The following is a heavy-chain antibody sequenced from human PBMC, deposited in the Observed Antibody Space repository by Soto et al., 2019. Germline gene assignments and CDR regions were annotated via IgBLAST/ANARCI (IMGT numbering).Heavy chain of an antibody. J-gene: IGHJ6*02. Sequence: GGSLRLSCAASGFTFSSYGMHWVRQAPGKGLEWVAVIWYDGSNKYYADSVKGRFTISRDNSKNTLYLQMNSLRAEDTAVYYCARSSYCSSTSCYGSLYYYGMDVWGQGTTVTV. V-gene: IGHV3-33*01. D-gene: IGHD2-2*01. CDR3: ARSSYCSSTSCYGSLYYYGMDV. CDR1: GFTFSSYG. CDR2: IWYDGSNK.